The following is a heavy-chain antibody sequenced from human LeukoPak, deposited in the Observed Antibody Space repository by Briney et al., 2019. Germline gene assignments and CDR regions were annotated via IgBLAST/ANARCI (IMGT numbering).Heavy chain of an antibody. D-gene: IGHD1-26*01. Sequence: GASVTVSCKASGYTFTSYDINWVRQATGQGLEWMGWMNPNSGNTGYAQKFQGRVTITRNTSISTAYMELSSLRSEDTAVYYCARVEGDWARRGLGYWGQGTLVTVSS. CDR2: MNPNSGNT. CDR3: ARVEGDWARRGLGY. V-gene: IGHV1-8*03. CDR1: GYTFTSYD. J-gene: IGHJ4*02.